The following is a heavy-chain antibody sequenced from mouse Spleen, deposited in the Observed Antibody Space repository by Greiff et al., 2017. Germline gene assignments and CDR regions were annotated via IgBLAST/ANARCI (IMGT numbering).Heavy chain of an antibody. V-gene: IGHV5-9-1*01. J-gene: IGHJ4*01. CDR1: GFTFSSYA. Sequence: EVKLMESGGGLVKPGGSLKLSCAASGFTFSSYAMSWVRQTPEKRLEWVATISSGGSYTYYPDSVKGRFTISRDNAKNTLYLQMSSLRSEDTAMYYCARRDGTHYYAMDYWGQGTSVTVSS. CDR3: ARRDGTHYYAMDY. D-gene: IGHD2-1*01. CDR2: ISSGGSYT.